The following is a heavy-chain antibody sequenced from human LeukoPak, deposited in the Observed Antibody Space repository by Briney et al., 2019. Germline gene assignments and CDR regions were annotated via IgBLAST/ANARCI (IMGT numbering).Heavy chain of an antibody. CDR3: AREYYDYYEGFDY. CDR2: SSAYNGNT. D-gene: IGHD3-22*01. V-gene: IGHV1-18*01. J-gene: IGHJ4*02. Sequence: ASVKVSCKASGYTFTSYDISWLRQAPGQGLEWMGRSSAYNGNTNYAQKLQGRVTMTTDTSTRTAYMELRSLRSDDTAVYFCAREYYDYYEGFDYWGQGTLVTVSS. CDR1: GYTFTSYD.